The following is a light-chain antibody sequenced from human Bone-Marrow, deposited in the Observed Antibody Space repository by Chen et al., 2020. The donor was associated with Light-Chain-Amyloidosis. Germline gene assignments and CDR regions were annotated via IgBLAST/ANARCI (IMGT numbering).Light chain of an antibody. J-gene: IGLJ3*02. Sequence: NFMLTQPHSVSESPGKTVIISCTRSSGSIATNYVQWYQQRPGSSPTTVIYEDDQRPSGVQDRFSGSIDRSSNSASLTIAGLKTEEEADYYCQSYQGSSQGVFGGGTKLTVL. CDR3: QSYQGSSQGV. V-gene: IGLV6-57*01. CDR2: EDD. CDR1: SGSIATNY.